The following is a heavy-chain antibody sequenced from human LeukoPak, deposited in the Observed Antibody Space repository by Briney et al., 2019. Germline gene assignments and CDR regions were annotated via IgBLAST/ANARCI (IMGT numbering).Heavy chain of an antibody. Sequence: SVKVSCKASGGTFSSYAISWVRQAPGQGLEWMGRIIPIFGIANYAQKFQGRVTITADKSTSTAYMKLSSLRSEDTAVYYRAGTYYYGSGSYTPQYYYYGMDVWGQGTTVTVSS. CDR3: AGTYYYGSGSYTPQYYYYGMDV. V-gene: IGHV1-69*04. D-gene: IGHD3-10*01. J-gene: IGHJ6*02. CDR2: IIPIFGIA. CDR1: GGTFSSYA.